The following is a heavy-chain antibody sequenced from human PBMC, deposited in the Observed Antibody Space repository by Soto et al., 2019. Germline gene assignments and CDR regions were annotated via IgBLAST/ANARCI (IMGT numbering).Heavy chain of an antibody. Sequence: GESLKISCKGSGYSFTTYWIGWVRKMPGKGLEWMGIIYPGDSDTRYSPSFQGQVTISGDKSISATYLKWSSLKASDTAIYYCARQGHTDAFDIWGQGTMVTVSS. J-gene: IGHJ3*02. CDR1: GYSFTTYW. CDR3: ARQGHTDAFDI. V-gene: IGHV5-51*01. CDR2: IYPGDSDT.